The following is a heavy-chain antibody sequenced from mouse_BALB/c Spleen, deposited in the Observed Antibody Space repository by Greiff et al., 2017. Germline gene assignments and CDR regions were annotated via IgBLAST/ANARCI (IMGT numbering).Heavy chain of an antibody. CDR1: GYTFTSYG. V-gene: IGHV1-4*01. J-gene: IGHJ3*01. CDR3: ARKEPNWEGFAY. CDR2: INPSTGYT. D-gene: IGHD4-1*01. Sequence: QVQLQQSGAELAKPGASVKMSCKASGYTFTSYGMHWVKQRPGQGLEWIGYINPSTGYTEYNQKFKDKATLTADKSSSTAYMQLSSLTSEDSAVYYCARKEPNWEGFAYWGQGTLVTVSA.